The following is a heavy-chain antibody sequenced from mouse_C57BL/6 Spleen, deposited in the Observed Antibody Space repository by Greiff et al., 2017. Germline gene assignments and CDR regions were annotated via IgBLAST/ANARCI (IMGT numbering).Heavy chain of an antibody. CDR2: ITPSNGGT. Sequence: QVQLQQPGPELVKPGASVKLSCKASGYTFTSYWMHWVKPRPGQGLEWIGNITPSNGGTNYNEKFKSKAPLTVDKSSSTAYMQLSSLTSEDSAVDYCARSDYYGRSPYCDVWGTGTTVTVSS. J-gene: IGHJ1*03. CDR1: GYTFTSYW. CDR3: ARSDYYGRSPYCDV. D-gene: IGHD1-1*01. V-gene: IGHV1-53*01.